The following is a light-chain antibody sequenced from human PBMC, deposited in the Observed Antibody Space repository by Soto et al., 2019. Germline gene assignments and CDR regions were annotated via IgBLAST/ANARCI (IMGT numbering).Light chain of an antibody. Sequence: QSALTQPASVSGSPGQSITISCTGTSSDVGGYNYVSWYQQHLGKAPKLMIYEVSTRPSGVSNRFSGSKSGNTASLTISGLQAEDEADYYCSSYTSSSTRVFGGGTKLTVL. CDR1: SSDVGGYNY. J-gene: IGLJ3*02. CDR2: EVS. CDR3: SSYTSSSTRV. V-gene: IGLV2-14*01.